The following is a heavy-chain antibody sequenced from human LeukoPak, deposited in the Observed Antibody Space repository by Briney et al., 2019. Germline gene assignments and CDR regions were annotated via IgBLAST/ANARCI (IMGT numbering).Heavy chain of an antibody. V-gene: IGHV4-34*01. J-gene: IGHJ1*01. CDR2: VNESGST. Sequence: SSETLSLTCAVNSGSFSGYYWSWIRQPPGEALEWIGEVNESGSTNYNPSLERRVTMSVDTSKKQFFLKLSSVTAADTAVYYCARDRAELAPGSPPYFQHWGQGTLVTVSS. CDR3: ARDRAELAPGSPPYFQH. CDR1: SGSFSGYY. D-gene: IGHD6-13*01.